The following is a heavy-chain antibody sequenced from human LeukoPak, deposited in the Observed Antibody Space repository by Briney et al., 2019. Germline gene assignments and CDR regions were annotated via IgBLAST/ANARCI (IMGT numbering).Heavy chain of an antibody. Sequence: SETLSLTCTVSGGSISSHYWSWIRQPPGKGLEWIGYIYYSGSTNYNPSLKSRVTISVDTSKNQFSLKLSSVTAADTAVYYCARVGGGSSYDFYYYYYYYMDVWGKGTTVTVSS. J-gene: IGHJ6*03. D-gene: IGHD1-26*01. CDR1: GGSISSHY. V-gene: IGHV4-59*11. CDR2: IYYSGST. CDR3: ARVGGGSSYDFYYYYYYYMDV.